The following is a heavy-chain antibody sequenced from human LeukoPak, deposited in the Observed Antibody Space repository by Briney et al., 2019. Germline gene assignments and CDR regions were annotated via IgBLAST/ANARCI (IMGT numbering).Heavy chain of an antibody. Sequence: GESLKISCAASGFTFSSYWMSWVRQAPGKGLEWVANIKQDGSEKYYVDSVKGRFTISRDNAKNSLYLQMNSLRAEDTAVYYCARDHLSRFDYWGQGTLVTVSS. CDR3: ARDHLSRFDY. CDR2: IKQDGSEK. J-gene: IGHJ4*02. CDR1: GFTFSSYW. V-gene: IGHV3-7*01. D-gene: IGHD3-3*02.